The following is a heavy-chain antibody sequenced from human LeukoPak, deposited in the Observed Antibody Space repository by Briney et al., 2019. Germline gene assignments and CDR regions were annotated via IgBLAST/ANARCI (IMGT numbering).Heavy chain of an antibody. CDR2: ISSSSSYI. D-gene: IGHD3-10*01. CDR1: GFTFSSYS. CDR3: ARDHYGYYGSGSYRRFDY. V-gene: IGHV3-21*01. J-gene: IGHJ4*02. Sequence: GGSLRLSCAASGFTFSSYSMNWVRQAPGRGLEWVSPISSSSSYIYYADSVKGRFTISRDNAKNSLYLQMNSLRAEDTAVYYCARDHYGYYGSGSYRRFDYWGQGTLVTVPS.